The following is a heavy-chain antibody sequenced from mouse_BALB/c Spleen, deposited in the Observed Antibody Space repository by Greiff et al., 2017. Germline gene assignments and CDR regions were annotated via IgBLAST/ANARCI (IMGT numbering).Heavy chain of an antibody. CDR1: GFTFSSYG. CDR2: ISSGGSYT. Sequence: EVQLVESGGDLVKPGGSLKLSCAASGFTFSSYGMSWVRQTPDKRLEWVATISSGGSYTYYPDSVKGRFTISRDNAKNTLYLQMSSLKSEDTAMYYCARQDEYDERLYAMDYWGQGTSVTVSS. J-gene: IGHJ4*01. CDR3: ARQDEYDERLYAMDY. V-gene: IGHV5-6*01. D-gene: IGHD2-4*01.